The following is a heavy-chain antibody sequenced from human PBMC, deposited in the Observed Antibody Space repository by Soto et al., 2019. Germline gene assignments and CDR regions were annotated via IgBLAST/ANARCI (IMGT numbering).Heavy chain of an antibody. V-gene: IGHV4-39*01. CDR3: ARHGSYYDRSGYIDY. CDR1: GGSISSSSYY. D-gene: IGHD3-22*01. Sequence: PSETLSLTCTVSGGSISSSSYYWGWIRQPPGKGLEWIGSIYHSGSTYYNPSLKSRVTISVDTSKNQFSLKLSSVTAADTAVYYCARHGSYYDRSGYIDYWGQGTLVTVSS. J-gene: IGHJ4*02. CDR2: IYHSGST.